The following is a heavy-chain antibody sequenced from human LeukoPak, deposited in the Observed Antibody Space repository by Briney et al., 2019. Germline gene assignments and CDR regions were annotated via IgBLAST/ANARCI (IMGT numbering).Heavy chain of an antibody. Sequence: PSETLSLTCTVSGGSISSYYWSWIRQPPGKGLEWIGYIYYSGSTNYNPSLKSRVTISVDTSKNQFSLKLSSVTAADTAVYYCARDRPGDYWGQGTLVTVSS. CDR1: GGSISSYY. CDR3: ARDRPGDY. D-gene: IGHD1-14*01. CDR2: IYYSGST. V-gene: IGHV4-59*12. J-gene: IGHJ4*02.